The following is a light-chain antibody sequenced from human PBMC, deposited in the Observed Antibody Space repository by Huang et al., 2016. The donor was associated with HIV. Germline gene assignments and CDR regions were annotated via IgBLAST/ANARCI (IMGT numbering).Light chain of an antibody. J-gene: IGKJ5*01. CDR1: QSISNY. CDR3: QQRSNWPPVT. CDR2: DAS. Sequence: EIVLTQSPVTLSLSPGERATLSCRASQSISNYLIWYQQKPGQSPRLLTYDASNRATGIPARFSGRGSGTEFTLTISSLEPEDFAIYYCQQRSNWPPVTFGQGTRLDI. V-gene: IGKV3-11*01.